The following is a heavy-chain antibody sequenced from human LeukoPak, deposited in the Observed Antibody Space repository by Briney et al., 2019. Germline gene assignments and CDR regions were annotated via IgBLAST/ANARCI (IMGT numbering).Heavy chain of an antibody. CDR3: AKGGGGRLIYYYYMDV. D-gene: IGHD3-16*01. CDR1: GFTFSSYA. Sequence: GGSLRLSCAASGFTFSSYAMSWVRQAPGKGLEWVSAISGSGGSTYYADSVKGRFTISRDNSKNTLSLQMNSLRAEDTAVYYCAKGGGGRLIYYYYMDVWGKGTTVTVSS. J-gene: IGHJ6*03. CDR2: ISGSGGST. V-gene: IGHV3-23*01.